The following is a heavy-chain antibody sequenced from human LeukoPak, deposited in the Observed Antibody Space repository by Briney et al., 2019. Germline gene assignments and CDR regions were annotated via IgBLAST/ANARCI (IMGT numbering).Heavy chain of an antibody. D-gene: IGHD2-21*01. CDR2: INPNSGGT. Sequence: GASVKVSCKASGYTFTGYYMHWVRQAPGQGLEWMGWINPNSGGTNYAQKFQGRVTMTRDTSISTVYMELSRLRSDDTAVYYCARDADGGDSVTDWGQGTLVTVSS. CDR3: ARDADGGDSVTD. V-gene: IGHV1-2*02. J-gene: IGHJ4*02. CDR1: GYTFTGYY.